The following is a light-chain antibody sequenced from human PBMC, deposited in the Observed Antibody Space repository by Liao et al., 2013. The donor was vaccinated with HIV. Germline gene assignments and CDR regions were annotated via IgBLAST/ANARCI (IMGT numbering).Light chain of an antibody. V-gene: IGLV3-25*03. Sequence: SYVLTQPPSVSVAPGKTARITCGGNNIGSKRRALAPPRSQARPLVLVIYYGGDRPSGIPERFSGSRSGTTVTLTISGVQAEDEADYYCQSADSSGTYVVFGGGTKLTV. CDR2: YGG. CDR3: QSADSSGTYVV. CDR1: NIGSKR. J-gene: IGLJ2*01.